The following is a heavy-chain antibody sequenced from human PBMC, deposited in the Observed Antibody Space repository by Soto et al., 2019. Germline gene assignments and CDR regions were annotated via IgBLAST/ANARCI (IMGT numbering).Heavy chain of an antibody. CDR3: ARDLRESGAFDI. D-gene: IGHD5-12*01. J-gene: IGHJ3*02. CDR1: GFTFSSYS. V-gene: IGHV3-21*01. Sequence: PGGSLRLSCAASGFTFSSYSMNWVRHAPGKGLEWVSSISSSSSYIYYADSVKGRFTISRDNAKNSLYLQMNSLRAEDTAVYYCARDLRESGAFDIWGQGTMVTVSS. CDR2: ISSSSSYI.